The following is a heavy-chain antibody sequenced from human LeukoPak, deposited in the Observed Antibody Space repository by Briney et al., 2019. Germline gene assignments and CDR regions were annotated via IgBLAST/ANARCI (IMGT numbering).Heavy chain of an antibody. CDR3: RNEQPYKWCDRDILTVYYDY. CDR1: QFTFSSYG. Sequence: GGSLRLSCVGSQFTFSSYGMHWVRQAPGKGLEWVAFIRYDGSNKYYADSVKGRFTISRYNSKNTLFLQMDSLRVEDTAMYYFRNEQPYKWCDRDILTVYYDYWGQGILVTVSS. D-gene: IGHD3-9*01. V-gene: IGHV3-30*02. CDR2: IRYDGSNK. J-gene: IGHJ4*02.